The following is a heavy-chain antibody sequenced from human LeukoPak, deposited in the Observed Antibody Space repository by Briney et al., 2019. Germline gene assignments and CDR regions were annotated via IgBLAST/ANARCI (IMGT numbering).Heavy chain of an antibody. V-gene: IGHV1-3*01. CDR1: GYTFTSYA. CDR3: ARFSFFLEWLLPDY. CDR2: INAGNGNT. J-gene: IGHJ4*02. D-gene: IGHD3-3*01. Sequence: GASVTVSFKASGYTFTSYAMHWVRQAPGQRLEWMGWINAGNGNTKYSQKFQGRVTITRDTSASTDYMELSSLRSEDTAVYYCARFSFFLEWLLPDYWGQGTLVTVSS.